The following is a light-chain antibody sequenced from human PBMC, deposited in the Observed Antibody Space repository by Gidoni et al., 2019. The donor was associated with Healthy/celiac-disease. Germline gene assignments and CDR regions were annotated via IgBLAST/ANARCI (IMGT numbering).Light chain of an antibody. CDR3: SAWDDSLSGLVL. V-gene: IGLV1-47*01. Sequence: QSVLTPPPSASGTPGQRVTIACYGSSSNIGSNYVYWYQQLPGTSPTLLISRNTQRPSGVPDRFSGSQSGTSASLAISGLRSEDDADYYCSAWDDSLSGLVLFGGGTKLTVL. J-gene: IGLJ2*01. CDR2: RNT. CDR1: SSNIGSNY.